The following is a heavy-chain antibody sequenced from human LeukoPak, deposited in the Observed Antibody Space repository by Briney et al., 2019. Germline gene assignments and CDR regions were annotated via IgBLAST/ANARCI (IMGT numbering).Heavy chain of an antibody. D-gene: IGHD4-17*01. J-gene: IGHJ5*02. CDR3: ARDGPDYAFFWFDP. Sequence: PGGSLRLSCAASGFTFSTYWMTWVRQAPGKGLEWVANINQDGGTRYYVDSVKGRFTISRDNDKNLLYLQMNSLRADDTALYYCARDGPDYAFFWFDPWGQGTLVTVSS. V-gene: IGHV3-7*01. CDR1: GFTFSTYW. CDR2: INQDGGTR.